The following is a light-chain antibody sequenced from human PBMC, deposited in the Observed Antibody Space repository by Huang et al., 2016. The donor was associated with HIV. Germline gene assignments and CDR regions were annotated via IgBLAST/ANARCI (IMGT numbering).Light chain of an antibody. CDR2: ATS. V-gene: IGKV1-NL1*01. CDR3: QQYQSVPWT. J-gene: IGKJ1*01. Sequence: DIQMTQSPSSLSASVGDRVTIICLASQGISKSLAWYQQKPGKAPQLRLYATSKLESGVPSRFIGSGSGTHYTLTISTLQPEDLATYYCQQYQSVPWTFGQGTKVAI. CDR1: QGISKS.